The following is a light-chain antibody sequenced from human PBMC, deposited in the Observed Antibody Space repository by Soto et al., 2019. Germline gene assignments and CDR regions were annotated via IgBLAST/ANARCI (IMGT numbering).Light chain of an antibody. V-gene: IGKV3-15*01. CDR1: QSVSSN. CDR2: GAS. J-gene: IGKJ3*01. CDR3: QRYDDSSGA. Sequence: DIVLTQSPATVSVSPGERATLSCRASQSVSSNLAWYQHKVGQAPRLLIYGASTRVTGVPPRFSGSGSGTDFTLTINGLEPEDFAVYYCQRYDDSSGAFGPGTKVDI.